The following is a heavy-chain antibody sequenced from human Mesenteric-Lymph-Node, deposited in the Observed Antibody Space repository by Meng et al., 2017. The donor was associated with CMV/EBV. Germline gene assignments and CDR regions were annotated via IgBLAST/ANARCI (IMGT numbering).Heavy chain of an antibody. CDR2: INPSAGGT. D-gene: IGHD4-17*01. Sequence: ASVKVSCKASGYTLGSHYIDWVRQAPGQGLEWMGIINPSAGGTSYAQKFQGRVTMTRDTSTSTVYMELSSLRSEDTAVYYCARRRSGDYDHWGQGTLVTVSS. CDR1: GYTLGSHY. V-gene: IGHV1-46*01. CDR3: ARRRSGDYDH. J-gene: IGHJ5*02.